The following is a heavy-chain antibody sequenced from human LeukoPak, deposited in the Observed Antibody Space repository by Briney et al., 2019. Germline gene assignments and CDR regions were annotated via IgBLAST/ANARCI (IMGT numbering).Heavy chain of an antibody. V-gene: IGHV4-30-2*02. CDR1: GGSISSGGYS. CDR3: TRNNYFDY. CDR2: IYHSGST. D-gene: IGHD2/OR15-2a*01. J-gene: IGHJ4*02. Sequence: SETLSLTCAVSGGSISSGGYSWSWIRQPPGKGLEWIGYIYHSGSTYYNPSLKSRVTISVDRSKNQFSLKLSSVTAADTAVYYCTRNNYFDYWGQGPLVTVSS.